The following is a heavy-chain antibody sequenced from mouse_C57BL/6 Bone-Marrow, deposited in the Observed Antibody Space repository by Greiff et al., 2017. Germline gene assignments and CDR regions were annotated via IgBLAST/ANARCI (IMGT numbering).Heavy chain of an antibody. CDR3: TTGTTVAPHYYAMDY. J-gene: IGHJ4*01. V-gene: IGHV14-4*01. Sequence: EVMLVESGAELVRPGASVKLSCTASGFNIKDDYMHWVKQRPEQGLEWIGWIDPENGDTEYASKFQGKATITADTSSNTAYLQLSSLTSEYTAVYYCTTGTTVAPHYYAMDYWGQGTSVTVSS. CDR2: IDPENGDT. CDR1: GFNIKDDY. D-gene: IGHD1-1*01.